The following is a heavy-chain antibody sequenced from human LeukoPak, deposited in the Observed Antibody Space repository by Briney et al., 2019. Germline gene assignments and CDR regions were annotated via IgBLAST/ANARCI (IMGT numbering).Heavy chain of an antibody. D-gene: IGHD3-10*01. J-gene: IGHJ3*02. CDR1: GFTFDDYG. V-gene: IGHV3-20*04. CDR3: AREDYYYGSGSPLGAFDI. Sequence: PGGSLRLSCAASGFTFDDYGMSWVRQAPGKGLEWVSGINWNGGSTGYADSVKGRFTISRDNAKNSLHLQMNSLRAEDTALYYCAREDYYYGSGSPLGAFDIWGQGTMVTVSS. CDR2: INWNGGST.